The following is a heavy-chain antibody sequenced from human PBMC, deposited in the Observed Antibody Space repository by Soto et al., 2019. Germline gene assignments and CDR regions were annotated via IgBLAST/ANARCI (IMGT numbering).Heavy chain of an antibody. CDR3: ARGGSRCDS. Sequence: SETLSLTCTVSGGSISPHYWSWIRRPPGKGLEWIGYIYYRGSTNYSPSLKSRVTISVDTSKNQFSLKVSSVTAADTAVYFCARGGSRCDSWGQGTLVTVSS. V-gene: IGHV4-59*11. CDR2: IYYRGST. D-gene: IGHD1-26*01. CDR1: GGSISPHY. J-gene: IGHJ4*02.